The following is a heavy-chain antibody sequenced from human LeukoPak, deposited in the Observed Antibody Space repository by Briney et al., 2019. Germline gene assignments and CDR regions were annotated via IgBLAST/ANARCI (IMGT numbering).Heavy chain of an antibody. CDR3: ATDWEYQLLLSY. J-gene: IGHJ4*02. V-gene: IGHV1-24*01. Sequence: GASVKVSRKASGYTFTGYYMHWVRQAPGKGLEWMGGFDPEDGETIYAQKFQGRVTMTEDTSTDTAYMELSSLRSEDTAVYYCATDWEYQLLLSYWGQGTLVTVSS. CDR2: FDPEDGET. CDR1: GYTFTGYY. D-gene: IGHD2-2*01.